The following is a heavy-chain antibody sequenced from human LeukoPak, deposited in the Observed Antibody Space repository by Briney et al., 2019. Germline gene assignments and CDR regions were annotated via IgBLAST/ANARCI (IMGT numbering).Heavy chain of an antibody. V-gene: IGHV1-18*01. CDR1: GYTFTNYG. CDR2: ISAYDGTT. CDR3: ARSHAFDI. Sequence: GASVKVSCKASGYTFTNYGISWVRQAPGQGLEWMGWISAYDGTTDSTQKLQGRVTMTTDTSTRTAYMELRGLRSDDTAVYYCARSHAFDIWGRGTMVTVSS. J-gene: IGHJ3*02.